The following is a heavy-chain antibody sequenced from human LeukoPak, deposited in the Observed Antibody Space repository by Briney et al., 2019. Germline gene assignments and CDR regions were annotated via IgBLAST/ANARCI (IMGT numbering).Heavy chain of an antibody. J-gene: IGHJ4*02. Sequence: GGSLRLSCAASGFTFSRYSMNWVRQAPGKGLEWVSYINPSSSAIFYADSVKGRFTISRDNARNPLFLQMSSLRDEDTAVYYCARAAYSSSPDYWGQGTLVTVSS. CDR3: ARAAYSSSPDY. D-gene: IGHD6-13*01. CDR2: INPSSSAI. CDR1: GFTFSRYS. V-gene: IGHV3-48*02.